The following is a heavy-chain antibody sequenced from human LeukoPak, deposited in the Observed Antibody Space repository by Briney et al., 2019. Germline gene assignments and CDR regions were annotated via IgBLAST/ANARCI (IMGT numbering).Heavy chain of an antibody. D-gene: IGHD3-9*01. J-gene: IGHJ4*02. V-gene: IGHV4-4*07. Sequence: PSETLSLTCTVSGGSISSYYWSWIRQPPGKGLEWIGRIYTSGSTNYNPSLKSRVTISVDTSKNQFSLKLSSVTAADTAVYYCARGDYDILTGYYPEDYWGQGTLVTVSS. CDR1: GGSISSYY. CDR2: IYTSGST. CDR3: ARGDYDILTGYYPEDY.